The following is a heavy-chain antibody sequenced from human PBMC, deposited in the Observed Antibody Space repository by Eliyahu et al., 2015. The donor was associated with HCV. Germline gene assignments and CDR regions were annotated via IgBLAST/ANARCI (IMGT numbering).Heavy chain of an antibody. CDR2: IIPIFGTA. Sequence: QVQLVQSGAEVKKPGSSVKVSCKASGGTFSSYXISWVRQAPGQGFEWMGGIIPIFGTANYAQKFQGRVTITADESTRTAYMELSSLRSEDTAVYYCARVPDMVGTYYLHYWGQGTLVTVSS. V-gene: IGHV1-69*01. CDR3: ARVPDMVGTYYLHY. D-gene: IGHD5-12*01. CDR1: GGTFSSYX. J-gene: IGHJ4*02.